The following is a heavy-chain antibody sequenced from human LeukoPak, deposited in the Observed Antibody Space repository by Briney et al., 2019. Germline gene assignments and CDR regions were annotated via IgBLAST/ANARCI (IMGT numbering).Heavy chain of an antibody. Sequence: SETLSLTCAVSGDSMTSNNWWSWVRQPPGKGLEWIGDIYHTGRTNYNPSLKSRVTISVDTSKNQFSLKLSSVTAADTAVYYCARSVVPAAIGGPNWFDPWGQGTLVTVSS. CDR3: ARSVVPAAIGGPNWFDP. J-gene: IGHJ5*02. CDR1: GDSMTSNNW. D-gene: IGHD2-2*02. V-gene: IGHV4-4*02. CDR2: IYHTGRT.